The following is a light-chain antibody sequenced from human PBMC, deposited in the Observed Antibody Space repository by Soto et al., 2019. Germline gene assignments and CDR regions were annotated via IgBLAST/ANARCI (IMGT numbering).Light chain of an antibody. CDR1: SSDVGYYNY. CDR3: SSQVTSSTLV. CDR2: DVS. Sequence: QSALTQPASVSGSPGQSITISCTGTSSDVGYYNYVSWYQQHPGKAPNLMIYDVSNRPSGVSDRFSGSKSGNTASLTISGLQADDEADYYCSSQVTSSTLVFGGGTQLTVL. V-gene: IGLV2-14*01. J-gene: IGLJ2*01.